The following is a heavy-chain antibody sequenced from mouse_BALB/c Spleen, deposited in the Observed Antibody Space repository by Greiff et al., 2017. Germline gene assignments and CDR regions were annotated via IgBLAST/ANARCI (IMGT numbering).Heavy chain of an antibody. CDR3: NANPYYAMDY. CDR1: GFNIKDYY. CDR2: IDPENGDT. V-gene: IGHV14-4*02. Sequence: ESGAELVRSGASVKLSCTASGFNIKDYYMHWVKQRPEQGLEWIGWIDPENGDTEYAPKFQGKATMTADTSSNTAYLQLSSLTSEDTAVYYCNANPYYAMDYWGQGTSVTVSS. J-gene: IGHJ4*01.